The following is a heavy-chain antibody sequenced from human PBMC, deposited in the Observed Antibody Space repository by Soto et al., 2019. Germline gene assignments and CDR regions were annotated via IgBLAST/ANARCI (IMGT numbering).Heavy chain of an antibody. CDR1: GFTFSSYA. CDR2: ISGSGGST. V-gene: IGHV3-23*04. Sequence: EVQLVESGGGLVKPGGSLRLSCAASGFTFSSYAMSWVRQAPGKGLEWVSAISGSGGSTYYADSVKGRFTISRDNSKNTLYLQMNSLRAEDTAVYYCAKDIWGAALYYYGMDVWGQGTTVTVSS. J-gene: IGHJ6*02. CDR3: AKDIWGAALYYYGMDV. D-gene: IGHD3-16*01.